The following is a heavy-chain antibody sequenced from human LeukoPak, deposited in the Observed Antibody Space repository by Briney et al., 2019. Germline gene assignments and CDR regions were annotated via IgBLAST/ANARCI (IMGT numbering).Heavy chain of an antibody. J-gene: IGHJ4*02. CDR1: GFTVSSNS. V-gene: IGHV3-23*01. CDR2: MSGSGDYT. CDR3: AKDSELNFLTGYSNN. D-gene: IGHD3/OR15-3a*01. Sequence: GGSLRLSCTVSGFTVSSNSMSWVRQAPGKGLEWVSSMSGSGDYTYHADSVKGRFTISRDNSKNTLYLQMNSLRAEDTAVYYCAKDSELNFLTGYSNNWGQGTLVTVSS.